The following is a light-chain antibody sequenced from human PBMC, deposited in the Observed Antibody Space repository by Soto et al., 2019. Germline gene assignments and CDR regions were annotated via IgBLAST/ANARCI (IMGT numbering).Light chain of an antibody. CDR1: QGIKNY. CDR2: AAS. Sequence: DIQVTQHPSSLSASVGDRVTITCRASQGIKNYLAWYQQKPGETPKLLIYAASTLESGIPPRSSGSGSGTDFTLTINNLQPEDVATYYCQRYYNAPFTFGGGTKVEIK. CDR3: QRYYNAPFT. V-gene: IGKV1-27*01. J-gene: IGKJ4*01.